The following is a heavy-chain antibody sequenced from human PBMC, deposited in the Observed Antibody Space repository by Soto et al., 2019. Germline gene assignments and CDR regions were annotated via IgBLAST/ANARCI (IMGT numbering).Heavy chain of an antibody. CDR1: GFTFTSSA. V-gene: IGHV1-58*01. CDR2: IAVGSGYT. Sequence: SVKVSCKASGFTFTSSAFQWVRQARGQRLEWIGWIAVGSGYTNYAQRFQDRVPLTRDMSTATTYMELSRLTSEDTAIYYCAADATAWQQMVPSDYWGQGTLVTVSS. J-gene: IGHJ4*02. D-gene: IGHD2-8*01. CDR3: AADATAWQQMVPSDY.